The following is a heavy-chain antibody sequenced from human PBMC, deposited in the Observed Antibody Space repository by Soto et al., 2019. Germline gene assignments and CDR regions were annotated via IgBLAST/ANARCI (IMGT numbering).Heavy chain of an antibody. J-gene: IGHJ3*02. V-gene: IGHV3-21*01. CDR2: ISSSSSYI. CDR1: GFTFSSYS. CDR3: ARSNATIQGAFDI. D-gene: IGHD3-10*01. Sequence: GGSLRLSCAASGFTFSSYSMNWVRQAPGKGLEWVSSISSSSSYIYYADSVKGRFTISRDNAKNSLYLQMNSLRAEDTAVYYCARSNATIQGAFDIWGQGTMVTVSS.